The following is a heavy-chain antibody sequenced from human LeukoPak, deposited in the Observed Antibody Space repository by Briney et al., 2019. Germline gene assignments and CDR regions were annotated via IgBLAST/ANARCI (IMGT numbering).Heavy chain of an antibody. V-gene: IGHV4-39*02. Sequence: SETLSLTCSVSGGSITSSSYYWGWIRQPPGKGLEWIGSIYYSGITYYNPSLQSRVTISVGTSKNQFSLKLNSVTAADTAVYYCARDREGYYYADYWGQGTLVTVSS. D-gene: IGHD3-22*01. CDR1: GGSITSSSYY. CDR3: ARDREGYYYADY. CDR2: IYYSGIT. J-gene: IGHJ4*02.